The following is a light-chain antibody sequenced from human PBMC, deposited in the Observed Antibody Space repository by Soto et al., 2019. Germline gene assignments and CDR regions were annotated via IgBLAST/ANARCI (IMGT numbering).Light chain of an antibody. CDR3: QTWDTGISVV. CDR2: LNNDGSH. J-gene: IGLJ2*01. Sequence: QSVLTQSPSASAYLGASVKLTCTLSSGHSNYAIAWHQQQPEKGPRYLMKLNNDGSHSKGDGIPDRFSGSSSGAERYLTISSLQSEDESDYYCQTWDTGISVVFGGGTKLTVL. CDR1: SGHSNYA. V-gene: IGLV4-69*01.